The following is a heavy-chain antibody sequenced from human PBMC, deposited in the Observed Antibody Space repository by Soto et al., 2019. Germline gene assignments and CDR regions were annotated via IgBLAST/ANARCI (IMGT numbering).Heavy chain of an antibody. V-gene: IGHV3-23*01. J-gene: IGHJ4*02. Sequence: EVQLLESGGGLVQPGGSLRLSCAASGFTFSSYAMSWVRQAPGKGLEWVSAISGSGGSTYYADSVKGRFTISRDNSKNTLYLQMNSLRAEDTAVYSCARQSGFGSGNGYWGQGTLVTVSS. CDR2: ISGSGGST. CDR3: ARQSGFGSGNGY. D-gene: IGHD3-10*01. CDR1: GFTFSSYA.